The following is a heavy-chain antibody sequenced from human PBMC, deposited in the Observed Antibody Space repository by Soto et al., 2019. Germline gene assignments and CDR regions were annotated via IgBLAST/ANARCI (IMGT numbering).Heavy chain of an antibody. CDR2: ISGNGEVI. CDR3: ARDVDAGFLTDFDY. V-gene: IGHV3-11*01. CDR1: GFTFSDYY. Sequence: QVQLVESGGDLVMPGGSLRLSCAASGFTFSDYYIHWIRRAPGKGLEWISYISGNGEVIQYAASARGRVTISRDNDENSVYLEMESLRDEDTSLYCCARDVDAGFLTDFDYWGRGTLVTVAS. J-gene: IGHJ4*02. D-gene: IGHD5-12*01.